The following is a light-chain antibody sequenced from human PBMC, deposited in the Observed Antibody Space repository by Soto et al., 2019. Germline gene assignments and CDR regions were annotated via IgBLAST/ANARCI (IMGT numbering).Light chain of an antibody. CDR1: SSDIGSYNY. V-gene: IGLV2-8*01. CDR3: SSYAGNNTTWV. CDR2: EVT. J-gene: IGLJ3*02. Sequence: QSALTQPPSASGSPGQSITISCTGTSSDIGSYNYVSWYQQHPGKAPKLMISEVTKRPSGVPDRFSGSKSGNTASLTVSGLQPEDEADYYCSSYAGNNTTWVFGGGTKVTVL.